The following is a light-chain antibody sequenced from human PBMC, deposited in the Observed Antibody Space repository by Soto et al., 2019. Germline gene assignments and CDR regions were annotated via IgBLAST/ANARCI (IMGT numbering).Light chain of an antibody. Sequence: DIQMTQSPSTLSASVGDRVTITCRASQSVRNWLAWYQQKPGRAPRLLIYDASSLQGGVPSRFSGSGSGTEFILTISSLQPDDFATYYCQHYNGYPWTFGQGTKVDIK. J-gene: IGKJ1*01. V-gene: IGKV1-5*01. CDR3: QHYNGYPWT. CDR1: QSVRNW. CDR2: DAS.